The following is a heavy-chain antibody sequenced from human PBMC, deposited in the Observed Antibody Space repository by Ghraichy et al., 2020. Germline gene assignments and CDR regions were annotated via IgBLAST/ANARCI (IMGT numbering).Heavy chain of an antibody. V-gene: IGHV3-7*01. D-gene: IGHD5-18*01. Sequence: GGSLRLSCAAPGFTFSSYWMSWVRQAPGKGLEWVANIKQDGSEKYYVDSVKGRFTISRDNAKNSLYLQMNSLRAEDTAVYYCAREGAIQLWSLYYFDYWGQGTLVTVSS. J-gene: IGHJ4*02. CDR1: GFTFSSYW. CDR2: IKQDGSEK. CDR3: AREGAIQLWSLYYFDY.